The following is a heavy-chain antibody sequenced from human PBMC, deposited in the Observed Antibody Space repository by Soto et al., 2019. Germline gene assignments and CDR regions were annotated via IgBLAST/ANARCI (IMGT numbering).Heavy chain of an antibody. CDR2: ISAYNGNT. V-gene: IGHV1-18*01. J-gene: IGHJ4*02. D-gene: IGHD5-12*01. CDR1: GYTFTSYG. Sequence: ASGKVSCKASGYTFTSYGISWVRQAPGQGLEWMGWISAYNGNTNYAQKLQGRGTMTKATSTSTAYMELRSLRSDVTAVYYCASAGSGYSFDYWRQGTLVTVSS. CDR3: ASAGSGYSFDY.